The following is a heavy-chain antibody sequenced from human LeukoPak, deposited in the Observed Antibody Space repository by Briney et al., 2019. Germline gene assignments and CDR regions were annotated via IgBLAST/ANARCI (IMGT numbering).Heavy chain of an antibody. CDR2: INPKSGGT. CDR3: ARGVLSGDYGRYFDY. D-gene: IGHD4-17*01. V-gene: IGHV1-2*02. CDR1: GYTFTAYY. J-gene: IGHJ4*02. Sequence: ASVKVSCKASGYTFTAYYMHWVRQAPGQGLEWMGWINPKSGGTNYAQKFQGRVTMTRDTSISTAYMELSRLTSDDTAVYYCARGVLSGDYGRYFDYWGQGALVTVSS.